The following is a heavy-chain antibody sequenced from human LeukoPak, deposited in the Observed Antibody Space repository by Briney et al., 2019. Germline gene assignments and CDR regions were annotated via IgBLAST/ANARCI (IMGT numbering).Heavy chain of an antibody. CDR2: TSGSGGLT. Sequence: GGSLRLSCVASGFSFSSYAMSWVRQAPEKGLEWVSTTSGSGGLTYYGDAVKGRFTISRDNSKNTLYLQVSSLRAEDTAVYYCAKAPGYCSGSPCYLYFYFWGQGTLVTVSS. D-gene: IGHD6-19*01. V-gene: IGHV3-23*01. J-gene: IGHJ4*02. CDR1: GFSFSSYA. CDR3: AKAPGYCSGSPCYLYFYF.